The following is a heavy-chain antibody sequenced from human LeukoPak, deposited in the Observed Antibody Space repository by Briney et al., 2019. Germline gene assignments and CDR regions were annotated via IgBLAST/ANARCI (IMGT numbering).Heavy chain of an antibody. V-gene: IGHV3-21*01. CDR1: GFTFSSYS. CDR3: ARDQNCSGGSCLDAFDI. Sequence: GGSLRLSCAASGFTFSSYSMNWVRQAPGKGLEWVSSISSSSSYIYYADSVKGRFTISRDNAKNSLYLQMNSLRAEDTAVYYCARDQNCSGGSCLDAFDIWGQGKMVTVSS. J-gene: IGHJ3*02. D-gene: IGHD2-15*01. CDR2: ISSSSSYI.